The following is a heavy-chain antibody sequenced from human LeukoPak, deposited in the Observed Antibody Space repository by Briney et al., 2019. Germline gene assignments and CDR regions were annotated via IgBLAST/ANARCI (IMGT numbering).Heavy chain of an antibody. CDR2: INAGNGNT. V-gene: IGHV1-3*01. D-gene: IGHD6-19*01. Sequence: ASVKVSCKASGGTFSSYAISWVRQAPGQGLEWMGWINAGNGNTKFSQHFQGRVSITRDTSASTAYMELSYLRSEDTALYFCARSIVYSSDSDGGYYFDYWGQGTLVTVSS. J-gene: IGHJ4*02. CDR1: GGTFSSYA. CDR3: ARSIVYSSDSDGGYYFDY.